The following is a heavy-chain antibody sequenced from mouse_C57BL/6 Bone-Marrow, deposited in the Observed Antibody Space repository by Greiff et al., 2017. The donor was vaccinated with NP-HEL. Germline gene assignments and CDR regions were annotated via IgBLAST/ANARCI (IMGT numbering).Heavy chain of an antibody. V-gene: IGHV1-64*01. CDR2: IHPNSGST. D-gene: IGHD2-3*01. CDR1: GYTFTSYW. J-gene: IGHJ3*01. Sequence: QVKLQQPGAELVKPGASVKLSCKASGYTFTSYWMHWVKQRPGQGLAWIGMIHPNSGSTNYNEKFKSKATLTVDKSSSTASMQLSSLTSEDSAVYYCARWAPIYDGYPGFAYWGQGTLVTVSA. CDR3: ARWAPIYDGYPGFAY.